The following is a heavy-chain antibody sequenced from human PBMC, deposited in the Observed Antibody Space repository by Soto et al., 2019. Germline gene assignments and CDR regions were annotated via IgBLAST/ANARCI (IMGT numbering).Heavy chain of an antibody. CDR2: IYSGGST. CDR1: GFTVSSNY. Sequence: GGSLRLSCAASGFTVSSNYMSWVRQAPGKGLEWVSVIYSGGSTYYADSVKGRFTISRDNSKNTLYLQMSSLRAEDTAVYYCVKDYYDSSGYVSVGYWGPGTLVTVS. D-gene: IGHD3-22*01. J-gene: IGHJ4*02. V-gene: IGHV3-66*01. CDR3: VKDYYDSSGYVSVGY.